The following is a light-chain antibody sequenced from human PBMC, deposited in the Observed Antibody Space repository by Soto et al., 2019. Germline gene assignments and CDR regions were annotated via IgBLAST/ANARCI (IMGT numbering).Light chain of an antibody. Sequence: QSVLTQPPSASASLGASVKLTCTLSSGHSSYSIAWHQQQPDKGPRYLMKLNSDGSHSKGDGIPDRFSGSSSGAERYLTISSLQSEDEADYYCQTWDTGIQVFGGGTKVTVL. J-gene: IGLJ2*01. CDR2: LNSDGSH. V-gene: IGLV4-69*01. CDR1: SGHSSYS. CDR3: QTWDTGIQV.